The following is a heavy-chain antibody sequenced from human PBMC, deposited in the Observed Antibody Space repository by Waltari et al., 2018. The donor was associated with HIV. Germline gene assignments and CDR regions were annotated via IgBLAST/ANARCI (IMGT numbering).Heavy chain of an antibody. CDR2: IYYSGST. CDR3: ARQQYCSGGSCPYNWFDP. J-gene: IGHJ5*02. Sequence: QLQLQESGPGVVKPSETLSLTCTVSGGSISSSSYYWGWIRPPPGKGLEWIGSIYYSGSTCNNPSLKSRVTISVDTSKSQFSLKLSSVTAADTAVYYCARQQYCSGGSCPYNWFDPWGQGTLVTVSS. V-gene: IGHV4-39*01. D-gene: IGHD2-15*01. CDR1: GGSISSSSYY.